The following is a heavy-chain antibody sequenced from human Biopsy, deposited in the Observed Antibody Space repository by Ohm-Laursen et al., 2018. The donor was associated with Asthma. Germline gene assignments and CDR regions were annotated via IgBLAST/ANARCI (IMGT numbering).Heavy chain of an antibody. CDR1: GYTFNSAG. CDR2: ISVYNGNT. V-gene: IGHV1-18*01. J-gene: IGHJ6*02. Sequence: GASVKVSCKTSGYTFNSAGITWVRQAPGQGLEWMGWISVYNGNTKVAQKLQDRVTVITDTSTSTAYMELRSLRSDDTAVYFCARAVDYSHYYGIGVWGQGTTVTVS. CDR3: ARAVDYSHYYGIGV. D-gene: IGHD3-10*01.